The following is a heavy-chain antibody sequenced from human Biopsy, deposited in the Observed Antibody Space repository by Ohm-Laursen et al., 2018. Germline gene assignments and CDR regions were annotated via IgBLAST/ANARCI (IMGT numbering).Heavy chain of an antibody. J-gene: IGHJ5*02. V-gene: IGHV1-69*01. CDR1: GAIFSNYA. CDR3: ARLAQIYGDSPFDP. D-gene: IGHD4-17*01. CDR2: IIPLFGAP. Sequence: SSVKVSCKASGAIFSNYAITWVRQAPGQGLEWMGGIIPLFGAPNYAQKFQGRLTITADESKSTTYMELSSLRSEDTAVYYCARLAQIYGDSPFDPWGQGTLVTVPS.